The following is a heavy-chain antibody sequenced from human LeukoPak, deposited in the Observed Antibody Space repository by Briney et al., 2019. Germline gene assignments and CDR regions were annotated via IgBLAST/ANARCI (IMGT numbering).Heavy chain of an antibody. Sequence: GASVKVSCKASGYTFTSYDINWVRQATAQGLEWMGWMNPNSGNTGYAQKFQGRVTMTRNTSISTAYMELSSLRSGDTAVYYCARARTTNTYYDILTGYYNVPAFDIWGQGTMVTVSS. CDR3: ARARTTNTYYDILTGYYNVPAFDI. CDR1: GYTFTSYD. J-gene: IGHJ3*02. D-gene: IGHD3-9*01. V-gene: IGHV1-8*01. CDR2: MNPNSGNT.